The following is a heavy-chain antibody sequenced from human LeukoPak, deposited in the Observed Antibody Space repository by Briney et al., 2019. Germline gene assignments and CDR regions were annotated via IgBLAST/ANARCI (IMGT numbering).Heavy chain of an antibody. CDR1: GFTFSSYG. Sequence: GGTLRLSCAASGFTFSSYGMSWVRQAPGKGLEWVSAISGSGGSTYYADSVKGRFTISRDNSKNTLYLQMNSLRAEDTAVYYCAKDPVGYFDWLLYFPDYWGQGTLVTVSS. D-gene: IGHD3-9*01. CDR2: ISGSGGST. V-gene: IGHV3-23*01. J-gene: IGHJ4*02. CDR3: AKDPVGYFDWLLYFPDY.